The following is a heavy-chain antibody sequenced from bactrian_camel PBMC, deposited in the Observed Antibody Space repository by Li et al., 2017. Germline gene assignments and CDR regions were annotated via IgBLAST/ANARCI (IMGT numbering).Heavy chain of an antibody. J-gene: IGHJ4*01. CDR1: GYTKLY. Sequence: VQLVESGGGSVQTGGSLRLSCVASGYTKLYMAWFRQAPGKEREGVAVADGDGWSNYAESVKGRFTISQDNGENTVYLQMNNLNPEDSAMYYCAVRGSRGACTLTLSAFDIWGQGTQVTVS. CDR3: AVRGSRGACTLTLSAFDI. D-gene: IGHD1*01. V-gene: IGHV3S10*01. CDR2: ADGDGWS.